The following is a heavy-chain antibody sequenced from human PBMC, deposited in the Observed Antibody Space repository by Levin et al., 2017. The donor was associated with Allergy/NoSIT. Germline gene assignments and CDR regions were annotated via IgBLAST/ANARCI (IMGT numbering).Heavy chain of an antibody. J-gene: IGHJ4*02. CDR1: GGSITNYY. CDR2: IFYSGST. D-gene: IGHD3-16*01. Sequence: SETLSLTCTVSGGSITNYYWTWIRQPPGKGLEWFGYIFYSGSTNYNPSLDSRVTISVDTSKNQFSLRLTSVTAADTAVYYCAGGGVWGLTRDYWGQGILVTVSS. CDR3: AGGGVWGLTRDY. V-gene: IGHV4-59*01.